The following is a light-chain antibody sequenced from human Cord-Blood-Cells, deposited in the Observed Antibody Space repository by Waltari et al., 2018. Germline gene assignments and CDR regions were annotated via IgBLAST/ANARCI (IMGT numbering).Light chain of an antibody. CDR1: SSHIGSNT. CDR2: SNN. J-gene: IGLJ3*02. CDR3: AAWDDSLNGWV. Sequence: QSVLTQPPSASGTPGQRVTISCSGSSSHIGSNTVNWYQQLPGTAPKLLIYSNNPRPSGVPARFSGSKSGTSASLAISGLQSEDEADYYCAAWDDSLNGWVFGGGTKLTVL. V-gene: IGLV1-44*01.